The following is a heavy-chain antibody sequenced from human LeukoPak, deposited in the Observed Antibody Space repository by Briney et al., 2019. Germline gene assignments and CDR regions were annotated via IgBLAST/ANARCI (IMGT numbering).Heavy chain of an antibody. D-gene: IGHD7-27*01. Sequence: SEILSLTCTVSGASVTDYYWSWIRQSPGKGLEWISYIHHSGNSDYNPSLRSRVTTSLDTSKNQFSLNLISATAADTAVYYCTRGHWGLQSWSQGTLVTVSS. CDR2: IHHSGNS. CDR1: GASVTDYY. J-gene: IGHJ5*02. V-gene: IGHV4-59*02. CDR3: TRGHWGLQS.